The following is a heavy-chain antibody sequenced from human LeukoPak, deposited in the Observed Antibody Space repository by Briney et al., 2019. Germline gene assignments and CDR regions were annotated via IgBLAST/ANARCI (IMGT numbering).Heavy chain of an antibody. V-gene: IGHV3-53*01. CDR1: GFTFSSYA. CDR3: ARAYCVGDCTVLHIYFDN. D-gene: IGHD2-21*02. CDR2: IYSGGST. J-gene: IGHJ4*02. Sequence: PGGSLRLSCAASGFTFSSYAMSWVRQAPGKGLEWVSVIYSGGSTYYPDSVKGRFTISRDNSKNTLYLQMNSLRAEDTAVYYCARAYCVGDCTVLHIYFDNWGQGTLVTVSS.